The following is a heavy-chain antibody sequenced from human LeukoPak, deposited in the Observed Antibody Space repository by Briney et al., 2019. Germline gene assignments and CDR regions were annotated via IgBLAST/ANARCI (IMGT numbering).Heavy chain of an antibody. Sequence: GGSLRLSCSASGFTFSSYVMHWVRQAPGKGLEYVSAISSNGGSTYYADSVKGRFTISRDNSKNTLYLQMSSLRAEDTAVYYCARDPGAYFDYWGQGTLVTVSS. CDR3: ARDPGAYFDY. CDR1: GFTFSSYV. J-gene: IGHJ4*02. D-gene: IGHD3-16*01. V-gene: IGHV3-64D*09. CDR2: ISSNGGST.